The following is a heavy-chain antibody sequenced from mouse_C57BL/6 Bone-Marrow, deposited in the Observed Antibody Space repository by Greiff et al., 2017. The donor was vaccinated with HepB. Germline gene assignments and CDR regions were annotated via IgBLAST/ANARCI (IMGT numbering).Heavy chain of an antibody. V-gene: IGHV1-50*01. D-gene: IGHD2-3*01. J-gene: IGHJ4*01. CDR1: GYTFTSYW. CDR2: IDPSDSYT. CDR3: ARDGYFPYAMDY. Sequence: QVHVKQPGAELVKPGASVKLSCKASGYTFTSYWMQWVKQRPGQGLEWIGEIDPSDSYTNYNQKFKGKATLTVDTSSSTAYMQLSSLTSEDSAVYYCARDGYFPYAMDYWGQGTSVTVSS.